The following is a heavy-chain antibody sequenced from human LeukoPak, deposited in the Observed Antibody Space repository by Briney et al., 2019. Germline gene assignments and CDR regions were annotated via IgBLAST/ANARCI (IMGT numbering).Heavy chain of an antibody. V-gene: IGHV4-59*01. CDR1: GGSISSYY. CDR3: ARRVVVGNYYYYGMDV. Sequence: SETLSLTCTVSGGSISSYYWSWIRQPPGKGLEWIGYIYYSGSTNYNPSLKSRVTISVDTSKNQFSLELSSVTAADTAVYYCARRVVVGNYYYYGMDVWGQGTTVTVSS. CDR2: IYYSGST. J-gene: IGHJ6*02. D-gene: IGHD2-2*01.